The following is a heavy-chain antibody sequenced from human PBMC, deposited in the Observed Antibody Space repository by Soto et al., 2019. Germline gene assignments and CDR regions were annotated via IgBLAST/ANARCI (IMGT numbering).Heavy chain of an antibody. J-gene: IGHJ5*02. CDR1: GFTFSSYW. Sequence: EVQLVESGGGLVQPGGSLRLSCAASGFTFSSYWMSWVRQAPGKGLEWVANIKQDGSEKYYVDSVKGRFTISRDNAKNSLYLQLNSRRAEDTAGYYCARVVVVAAIVGWFDPWGQGTLVTVSS. CDR2: IKQDGSEK. D-gene: IGHD2-15*01. CDR3: ARVVVVAAIVGWFDP. V-gene: IGHV3-7*03.